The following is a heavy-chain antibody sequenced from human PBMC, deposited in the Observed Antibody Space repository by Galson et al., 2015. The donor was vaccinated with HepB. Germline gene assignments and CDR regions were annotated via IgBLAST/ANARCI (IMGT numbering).Heavy chain of an antibody. J-gene: IGHJ2*01. CDR2: ISSSSSTI. D-gene: IGHD2-15*01. V-gene: IGHV3-48*02. Sequence: SLRLSCAASGFTFSSYSMNWVRQAPGKGLEWVSYISSSSSTIYYADSVKGRFTISRDNAKNSLYLQMNSLRDEDTAVYYCARDYLYCSGGSCYSSYSWYFDLWGRGTLVTVSS. CDR3: ARDYLYCSGGSCYSSYSWYFDL. CDR1: GFTFSSYS.